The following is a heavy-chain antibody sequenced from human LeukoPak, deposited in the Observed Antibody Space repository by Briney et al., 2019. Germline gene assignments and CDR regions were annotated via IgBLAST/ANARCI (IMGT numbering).Heavy chain of an antibody. D-gene: IGHD2/OR15-2a*01. CDR3: AKDRNPEYDAFDI. J-gene: IGHJ3*02. CDR1: GFTFDDYA. CDR2: ISWNSGSI. Sequence: GGSLRLSCAASGFTFDDYAMHWVRQAPGKGLEWVSGISWNSGSIGYADSVKGRFTISRDNAKNSLYLQMNSLRAEDTALYYCAKDRNPEYDAFDIWGQGTMVTVSS. V-gene: IGHV3-9*01.